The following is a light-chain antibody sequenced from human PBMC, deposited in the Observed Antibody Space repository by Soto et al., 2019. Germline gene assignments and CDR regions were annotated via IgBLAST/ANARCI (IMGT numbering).Light chain of an antibody. Sequence: EVVLTQYPATLSLSPGERATLSCRASQSVGAQFAWYQQKPGQSPRLLIYGASTRASVISARFSGSGSGTDFTLTIASLEPEDSAVYYCQQRNDWGSFGGGTRVEIK. CDR3: QQRNDWGS. CDR2: GAS. CDR1: QSVGAQ. J-gene: IGKJ4*01. V-gene: IGKV3-11*01.